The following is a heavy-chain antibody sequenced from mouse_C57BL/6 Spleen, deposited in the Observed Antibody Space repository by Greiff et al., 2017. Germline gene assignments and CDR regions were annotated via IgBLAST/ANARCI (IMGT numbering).Heavy chain of an antibody. J-gene: IGHJ1*03. V-gene: IGHV3-6*01. CDR1: GYSITSGYY. Sequence: EVKLMESGPGLVKPSQSLSLTCSVTGYSITSGYYWNWIRQFPGNKLEWMGYISYDGSNNYNPSLKNRISITRDTSKNQFFLKLNSVTTEDTATYYCAREGYDYSNWYFDVWGTGTTVTVSS. CDR2: ISYDGSN. CDR3: AREGYDYSNWYFDV. D-gene: IGHD2-4*01.